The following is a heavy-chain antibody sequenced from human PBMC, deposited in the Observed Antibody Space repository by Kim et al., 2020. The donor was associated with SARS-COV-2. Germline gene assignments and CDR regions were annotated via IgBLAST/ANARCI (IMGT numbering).Heavy chain of an antibody. D-gene: IGHD3-10*01. Sequence: GGSLRLSCAASGFTFSNCAMSWVRQAPGKGLEWVSLIYKDGPGTYYPDSVKGRFPISRDNSRSALYLQMNILRPEDTAIYYCAKGLPGSFTFEVWGKGT. CDR1: GFTFSNCA. V-gene: IGHV3-23*03. CDR2: IYKDGPGT. CDR3: AKGLPGSFTFEV. J-gene: IGHJ3*01.